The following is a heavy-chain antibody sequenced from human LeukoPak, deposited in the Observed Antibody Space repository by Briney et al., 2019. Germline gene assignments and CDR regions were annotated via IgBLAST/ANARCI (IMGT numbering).Heavy chain of an antibody. Sequence: SETLSLTCTVSGGSISSGDYYWSWIRQPPGKGLEWIGYIYYSGSTYYNPSLKSRVTISVDTSKNQFSLKLSSVTAADTAVYYCARGATYYDFWSGYLFDYWGQGTLVTVSS. J-gene: IGHJ4*02. CDR3: ARGATYYDFWSGYLFDY. CDR2: IYYSGST. CDR1: GGSISSGDYY. D-gene: IGHD3-3*01. V-gene: IGHV4-30-4*01.